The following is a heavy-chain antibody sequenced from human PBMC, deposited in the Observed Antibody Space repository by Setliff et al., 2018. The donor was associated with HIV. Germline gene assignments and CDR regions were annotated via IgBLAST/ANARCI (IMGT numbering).Heavy chain of an antibody. CDR2: IDHRGRP. Sequence: SETLSLTCGIYGGSFSDYYWSWIRQPPGKGLEWIGEIDHRGRPKYNPSLNSRVTMSVDKSRNQFSLKLSSVTAADTAVYYCARRRLLIRNWFDPWGQGTLVTVSS. J-gene: IGHJ5*02. CDR3: ARRRLLIRNWFDP. D-gene: IGHD3-22*01. V-gene: IGHV4-34*01. CDR1: GGSFSDYY.